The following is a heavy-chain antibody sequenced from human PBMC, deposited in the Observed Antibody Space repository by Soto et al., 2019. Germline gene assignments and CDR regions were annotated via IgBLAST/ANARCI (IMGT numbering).Heavy chain of an antibody. CDR1: GFTFSSYA. J-gene: IGHJ4*02. CDR2: ISGSGDST. Sequence: EVQLLESGGGLVQPGGSLRLSCAASGFTFSSYAMSWVRQAPGKGLEWVSAISGSGDSTYYADSVKGRFTISRDNSKNTLYLQMRSLRAEDTAVYYCAKDMRCSGDSCYSDFDYWGQGTLVTVSS. D-gene: IGHD2-15*01. CDR3: AKDMRCSGDSCYSDFDY. V-gene: IGHV3-23*01.